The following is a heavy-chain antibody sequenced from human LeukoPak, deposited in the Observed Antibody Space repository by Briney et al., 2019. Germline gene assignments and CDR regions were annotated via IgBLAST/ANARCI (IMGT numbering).Heavy chain of an antibody. CDR1: GYTFTNYD. CDR2: INPSGGGA. J-gene: IGHJ3*02. Sequence: ASVKISCKASGYTFTNYDVNWVRQAPGQGLEWMAIINPSGGGASYAQKFQDRVTMTRDTSTSTVYMELSSLTSDDTAVYYCATGRATHDAFHIWGQGTMVTVSS. V-gene: IGHV1-46*01. CDR3: ATGRATHDAFHI.